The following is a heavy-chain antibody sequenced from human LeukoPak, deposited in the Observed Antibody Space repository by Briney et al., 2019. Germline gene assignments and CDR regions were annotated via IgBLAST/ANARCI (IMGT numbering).Heavy chain of an antibody. CDR1: GGSISSYY. CDR3: ARLEGTTVLLWFGELSERAFDI. D-gene: IGHD3-10*01. CDR2: IYYSGST. V-gene: IGHV4-59*08. Sequence: PSETLSLTCTVSGGSISSYYWSWIRQPPGKGLEWIGYIYYSGSTNYNPSLKSRVTISVDTSKNQFSLKLSSVTAADTAVYYCARLEGTTVLLWFGELSERAFDIWGQGTMVTVSS. J-gene: IGHJ3*02.